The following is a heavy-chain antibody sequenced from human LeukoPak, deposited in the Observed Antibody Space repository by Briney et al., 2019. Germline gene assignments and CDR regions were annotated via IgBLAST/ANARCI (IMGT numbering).Heavy chain of an antibody. D-gene: IGHD2-15*01. J-gene: IGHJ6*03. CDR1: GFTFSSYW. CDR2: IKQDGSEK. CDR3: ARVYCSGGSCYTYYYYMDV. V-gene: IGHV3-7*01. Sequence: GGSLRLSCAASGFTFSSYWMSWVRQAPGKGLEWVANIKQDGSEKYYVDSVKGRFTISRDNAKNSLYLQMNSLRAEDTAVYYCARVYCSGGSCYTYYYYMDVWGNGTTVTVSS.